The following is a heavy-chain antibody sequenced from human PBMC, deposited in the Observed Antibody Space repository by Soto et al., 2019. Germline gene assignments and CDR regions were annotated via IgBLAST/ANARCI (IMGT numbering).Heavy chain of an antibody. CDR3: ARGGRYSSSWYFPSYFDY. D-gene: IGHD6-13*01. CDR1: GYTFTGYY. J-gene: IGHJ4*02. CDR2: INPNSGGT. V-gene: IGHV1-2*04. Sequence: ASVKVSCKASGYTFTGYYMHWVRQAPGQGLEWMGWINPNSGGTNYAQKFQGWVTMTRDTSISTAYMELSSVTAADTAVYYCARGGRYSSSWYFPSYFDYWGQGTLVTVSS.